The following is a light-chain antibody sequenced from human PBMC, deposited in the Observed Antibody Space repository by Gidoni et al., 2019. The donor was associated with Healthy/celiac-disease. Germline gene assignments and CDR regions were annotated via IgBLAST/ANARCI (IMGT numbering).Light chain of an antibody. CDR1: QSVSSY. J-gene: IGKJ4*01. V-gene: IGKV3-11*01. CDR2: DAS. Sequence: IVMTPSPATLSLSPGERATLSCRASQSVSSYLAWYQQKPGQAPRLLIYDASNRATGIPAMFSGSGSGTDFTLTISSLEPEDFAVYYCQQRSNWPPLTFGGGTKVEIK. CDR3: QQRSNWPPLT.